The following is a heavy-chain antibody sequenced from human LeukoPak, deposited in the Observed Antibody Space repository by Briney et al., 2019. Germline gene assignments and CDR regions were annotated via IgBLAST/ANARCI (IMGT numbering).Heavy chain of an antibody. Sequence: SQTLSLTCTVSGGSISSGGYYWSWIRQHPGKGLEWIGSIYYSGSTNYNPSLQGRVTISLDTSRNQFSLKLSSVTATDTAVYYCASGDNDPLFDYWGQGTLVTVSS. V-gene: IGHV4-31*03. CDR3: ASGDNDPLFDY. CDR2: IYYSGST. J-gene: IGHJ4*02. CDR1: GGSISSGGYY. D-gene: IGHD1-1*01.